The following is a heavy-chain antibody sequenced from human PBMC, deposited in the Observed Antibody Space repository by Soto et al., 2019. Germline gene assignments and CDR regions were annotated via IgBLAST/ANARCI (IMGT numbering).Heavy chain of an antibody. CDR2: ISFDGSTE. V-gene: IGHV3-30-3*01. Sequence: QVQLVESGGGVVQPGRSLRLSCAASGFTFISYAMHWVRQAPGKGLEWVAVISFDGSTEYYADSVKGRFTISRDNSKITVYLQMNSLRSADTAVYYCSRSRHGSGSYTHFYYGLDVWGQGTTVTVSS. CDR1: GFTFISYA. J-gene: IGHJ6*02. CDR3: SRSRHGSGSYTHFYYGLDV. D-gene: IGHD3-10*01.